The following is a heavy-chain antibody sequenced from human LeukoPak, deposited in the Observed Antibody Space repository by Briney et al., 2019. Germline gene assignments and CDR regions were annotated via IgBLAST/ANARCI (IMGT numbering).Heavy chain of an antibody. CDR3: TREWRGIAFHYSGMDV. CDR2: VGTNHDT. Sequence: LAGGSLRLSCVASGFSVSTFDMYWVRQAAGGGLEWVAAVGTNHDTLYLGSVKGRFTISRENAKNSLSLEMSYLTVEDTAVYYCTREWRGIAFHYSGMDVWGQGTAVIVSS. CDR1: GFSVSTFD. D-gene: IGHD3-16*02. V-gene: IGHV3-13*01. J-gene: IGHJ6*02.